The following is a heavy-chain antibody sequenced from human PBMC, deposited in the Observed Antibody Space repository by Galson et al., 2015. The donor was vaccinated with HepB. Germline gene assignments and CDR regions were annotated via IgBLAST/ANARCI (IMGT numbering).Heavy chain of an antibody. CDR3: ARDREK. CDR1: GFSVSSNY. CDR2: IYGDNST. Sequence: SLRLSCAASGFSVSSNYMSWVRQAPGKGLEWVSIIYGDNSTYYADSVKGRFTISRHNSKNAVFLQMNSLGAEDTAAYYCARDREKWGQGTLVTVSS. V-gene: IGHV3-53*04. J-gene: IGHJ4*02.